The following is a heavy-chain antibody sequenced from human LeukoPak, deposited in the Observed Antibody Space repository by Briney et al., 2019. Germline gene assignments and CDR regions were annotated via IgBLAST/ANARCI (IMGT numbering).Heavy chain of an antibody. Sequence: SETLSLTCTVSGYSTSSGYYWSWIRQPPGKGLEWIGYIYYSGSTNYNPSLKSRVTISVDTSKNQFSLKLSSVTAADTAVYYCARAVVRGRYYMDVWGKGTTVTISS. V-gene: IGHV4-61*01. CDR2: IYYSGST. CDR3: ARAVVRGRYYMDV. J-gene: IGHJ6*03. CDR1: GYSTSSGYY. D-gene: IGHD3-10*01.